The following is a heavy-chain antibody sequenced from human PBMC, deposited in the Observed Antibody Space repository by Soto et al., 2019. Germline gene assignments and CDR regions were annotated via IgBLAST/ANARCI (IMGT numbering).Heavy chain of an antibody. D-gene: IGHD3-3*01. V-gene: IGHV3-30-3*01. Sequence: QVQLVESGGGVVQPGRSLRLSCAASGFTLSRYAMHWVRQAPGKGLEWVAVVSCAGTSTYYADSVRGRFTISRDNSKDTVCLQLNSLRTEDTAVYHRARDPGHDGNEYYTFDSWGPGTLVTVSS. CDR2: VSCAGTST. CDR1: GFTLSRYA. J-gene: IGHJ4*02. CDR3: ARDPGHDGNEYYTFDS.